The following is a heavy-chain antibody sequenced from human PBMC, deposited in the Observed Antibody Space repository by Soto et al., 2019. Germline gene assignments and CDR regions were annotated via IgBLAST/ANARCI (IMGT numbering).Heavy chain of an antibody. CDR1: GFTFSSYA. J-gene: IGHJ4*02. Sequence: GGSLRLSCAASGFTFSSYAMSWVRQAPGKGLEWVAVISYDGSNKYYADSVKGRFTISRDNSKNTLYLQMNSLRAEDTAVYYCARYSSNQYGDYWGQGTLVTVSS. V-gene: IGHV3-30-3*01. CDR3: ARYSSNQYGDY. CDR2: ISYDGSNK. D-gene: IGHD6-13*01.